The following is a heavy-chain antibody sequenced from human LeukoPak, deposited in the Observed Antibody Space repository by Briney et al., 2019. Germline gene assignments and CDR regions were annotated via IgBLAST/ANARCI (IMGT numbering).Heavy chain of an antibody. CDR1: GVTFWRSA. Sequence: GGAPRLSCAASGVTFWRSAMSWVRPAPGKGLERGSAICGSGGSTYYADSVKGRFTITRDNSKNTLYLQMNSLRAEDTAVYYCANLLGYCSSTSCRNFDYCGQGTLVTVSS. D-gene: IGHD2-2*01. J-gene: IGHJ4*02. V-gene: IGHV3-23*01. CDR2: ICGSGGST. CDR3: ANLLGYCSSTSCRNFDY.